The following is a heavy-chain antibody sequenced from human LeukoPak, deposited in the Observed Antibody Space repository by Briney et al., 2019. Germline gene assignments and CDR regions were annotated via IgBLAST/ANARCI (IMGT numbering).Heavy chain of an antibody. Sequence: GGSLRLSCAASGFTFSDYYMSWIRQAPGKGLEWVLYISSSGSTIYYADSVKGRFTISRDNAKNSLYLQMNSLRAEDTAVYYCARDSVSRDSSGYTDYWGQGTLVTVSS. D-gene: IGHD3-22*01. V-gene: IGHV3-11*01. CDR3: ARDSVSRDSSGYTDY. CDR1: GFTFSDYY. J-gene: IGHJ4*02. CDR2: ISSSGSTI.